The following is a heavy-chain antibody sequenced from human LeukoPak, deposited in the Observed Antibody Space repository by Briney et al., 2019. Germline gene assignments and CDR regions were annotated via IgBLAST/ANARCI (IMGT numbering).Heavy chain of an antibody. CDR2: ISAYNGNT. CDR3: ARETLGRITMVRGVIRRRFDP. Sequence: GASVKVSCKASGYTFTSYGISWVRQAPGQGLEWMGWISAYNGNTNYAQKLQGRVTMTTDTSTSTAYMELRSLRSDDTAVYYCARETLGRITMVRGVIRRRFDPWGQGTLVTVSS. D-gene: IGHD3-10*01. CDR1: GYTFTSYG. V-gene: IGHV1-18*01. J-gene: IGHJ5*02.